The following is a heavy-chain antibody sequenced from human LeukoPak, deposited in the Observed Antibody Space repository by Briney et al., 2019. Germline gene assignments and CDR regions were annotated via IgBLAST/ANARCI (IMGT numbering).Heavy chain of an antibody. V-gene: IGHV1-18*01. D-gene: IGHD3-3*01. CDR1: GYTFTSYG. CDR3: ARRFDFWSGYDNYYYYYMDV. Sequence: ASVKVSCKASGYTFTSYGISWVRQAPGQGLEWMGWISAYNGNTNYAQKLQGRVTMTTDTYTSTAYMELRSLRSDDTAVYYCARRFDFWSGYDNYYYYYMDVWGKGTTVTVSS. CDR2: ISAYNGNT. J-gene: IGHJ6*03.